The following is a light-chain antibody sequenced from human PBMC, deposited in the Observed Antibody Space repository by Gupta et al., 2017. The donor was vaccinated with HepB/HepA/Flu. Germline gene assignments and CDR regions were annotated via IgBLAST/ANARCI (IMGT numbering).Light chain of an antibody. CDR3: QQYNAYPWT. Sequence: DIQMSQSPSTLPASVGDRVTITCRASEGIGDWVAWYQQKPGNAPKLLIYRAASLETGVPSRFSGSRSGTEFTLTISRLQPDDFAVYYCQQYNAYPWTFGLGTKVDFK. V-gene: IGKV1-5*03. J-gene: IGKJ1*01. CDR2: RAA. CDR1: EGIGDW.